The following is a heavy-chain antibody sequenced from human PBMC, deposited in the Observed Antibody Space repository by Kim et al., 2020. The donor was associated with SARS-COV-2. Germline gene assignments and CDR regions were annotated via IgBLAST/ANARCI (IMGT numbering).Heavy chain of an antibody. CDR1: GFTFSASA. CDR2: IRSNPNNYES. Sequence: GGSLRLSCAASGFTFSASAMHWVRQASGKGLEWVGRIRSNPNNYESAYSASVPVRFTISRADSTNTLHLHMDSLKTADTSVYLCSIHYGKHAHRDFDNWG. V-gene: IGHV3-73*01. D-gene: IGHD3-16*01. CDR3: SIHYGKHAHRDFDN. J-gene: IGHJ4*01.